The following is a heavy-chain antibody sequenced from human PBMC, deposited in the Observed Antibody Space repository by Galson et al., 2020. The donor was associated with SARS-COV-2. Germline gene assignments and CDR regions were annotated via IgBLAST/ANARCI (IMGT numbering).Heavy chain of an antibody. D-gene: IGHD3-9*01. V-gene: IGHV3-64*01. CDR2: ISSNGGST. CDR1: GFTFSSYS. Sequence: GGSLRLSCAASGFTFSSYSLHWVRQPPGKGLEYVSSISSNGGSTYYPNSVKGRFTISRDNSKNTLYLQMGSLRAEDMAVYYCARELRSDLLTGYYRHYYYYMDVWGKGTTVTISS. J-gene: IGHJ6*03. CDR3: ARELRSDLLTGYYRHYYYYMDV.